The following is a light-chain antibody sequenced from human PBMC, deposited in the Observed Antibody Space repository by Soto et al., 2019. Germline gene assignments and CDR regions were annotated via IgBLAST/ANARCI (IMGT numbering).Light chain of an antibody. Sequence: EIVMTQSPATLSVSPGERATLSCRASQSVSSNLAWSQQKPGQAPRLLIYGASTRATGIPARFSGSGSGTEFTLTISSLQSEDFAVYYCQQYNNWPPLTFGGGTKVELK. J-gene: IGKJ4*02. CDR1: QSVSSN. CDR3: QQYNNWPPLT. CDR2: GAS. V-gene: IGKV3D-15*01.